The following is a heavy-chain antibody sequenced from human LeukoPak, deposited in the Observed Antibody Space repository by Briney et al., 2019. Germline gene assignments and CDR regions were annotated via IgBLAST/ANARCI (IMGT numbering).Heavy chain of an antibody. D-gene: IGHD2-2*01. CDR2: IKQDESEK. CDR3: ARVLDSSTSRYQSLKS. V-gene: IGHV3-7*01. J-gene: IGHJ1*01. Sequence: GGSLRLSCAASGFTFSSYWMNWVRRAPGKGLEWVANIKQDESEKYYVDSVKGRFTISRDNAKNSLYLQMNNLRAEDTAVYYCARVLDSSTSRYQSLKSGGQGTLVTVSS. CDR1: GFTFSSYW.